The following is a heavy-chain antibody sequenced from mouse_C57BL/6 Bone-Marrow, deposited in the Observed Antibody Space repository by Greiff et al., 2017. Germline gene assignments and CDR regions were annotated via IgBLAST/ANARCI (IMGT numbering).Heavy chain of an antibody. J-gene: IGHJ2*01. Sequence: EVKLMESGGDLVKPGGSLKLSCAASGFTFSSYGMSWVRQTPDKRLEWVATISSGGSYTYYPDSVKGRFAISRDNAKNTLYMQMSSLKSEDTAMYYCARHTTVGAPFDYWGQGTTLTVSS. CDR1: GFTFSSYG. D-gene: IGHD1-1*01. CDR2: ISSGGSYT. V-gene: IGHV5-6*01. CDR3: ARHTTVGAPFDY.